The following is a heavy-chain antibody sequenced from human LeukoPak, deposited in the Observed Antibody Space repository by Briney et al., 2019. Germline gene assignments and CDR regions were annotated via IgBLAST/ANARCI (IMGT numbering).Heavy chain of an antibody. CDR2: ISYDGSNK. V-gene: IGHV3-30*18. CDR3: AKDSPIYGDYGTPFDY. J-gene: IGHJ4*02. D-gene: IGHD4-17*01. CDR1: GFTFSSYG. Sequence: GGSLRLSCAASGFTFSSYGMHWVRQAPGKGLEWVAVISYDGSNKYYADSVKGRFTISRDNSKNTLYLQMNSLRAEDTAVYYCAKDSPIYGDYGTPFDYWGQGTLVTVSS.